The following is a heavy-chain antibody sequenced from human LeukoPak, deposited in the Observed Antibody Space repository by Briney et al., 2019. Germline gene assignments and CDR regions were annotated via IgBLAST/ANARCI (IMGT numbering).Heavy chain of an antibody. CDR1: VYTFTSYD. V-gene: IGHV1-8*01. D-gene: IGHD3-10*01. CDR2: MNPNSGNT. Sequence: ASVKVSCKASVYTFTSYDINWVRQATGQGLEWMGWMNPNSGNTGYAQKFQGRVTMTRNTSISTAYMELSSLRSEDTAVYYCARYDMVRGSATDYWGQGTLVTVSS. J-gene: IGHJ4*02. CDR3: ARYDMVRGSATDY.